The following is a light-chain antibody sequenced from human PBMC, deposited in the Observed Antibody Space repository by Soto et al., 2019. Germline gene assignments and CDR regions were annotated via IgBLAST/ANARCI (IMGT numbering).Light chain of an antibody. CDR2: LGS. V-gene: IGKV2-28*01. CDR3: MQALQSPYT. Sequence: DIVMTQSPLSLPVTPGEPASISCRSSQSLLHSNGYNYLDWYLQKPGQSPQLLICLGSNRASGVPDRFSGSGSGTDFTLPISRVEAEDVGVYYCMQALQSPYTFGQGTKLEIK. CDR1: QSLLHSNGYNY. J-gene: IGKJ2*01.